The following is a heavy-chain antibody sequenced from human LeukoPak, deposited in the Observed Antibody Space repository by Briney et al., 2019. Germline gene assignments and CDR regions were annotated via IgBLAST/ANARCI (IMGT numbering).Heavy chain of an antibody. CDR3: ARISSRWYADYFQH. V-gene: IGHV4-59*01. J-gene: IGHJ1*01. CDR2: IYYSGST. Sequence: SETLSLTCTVSGGSISSYYWSWIRQPPGKALEWIGYIYYSGSTNYNPSLKSRVTISVDTSKNQFSLKLSSVTAADTAVYYCARISSRWYADYFQHWGQGTLVTVSS. CDR1: GGSISSYY. D-gene: IGHD6-13*01.